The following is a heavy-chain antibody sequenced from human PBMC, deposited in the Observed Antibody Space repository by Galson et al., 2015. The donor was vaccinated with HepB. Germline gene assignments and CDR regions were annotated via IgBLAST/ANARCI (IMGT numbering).Heavy chain of an antibody. CDR3: ATDSGRRYCSDSGCYPISFHN. V-gene: IGHV5-51*01. CDR2: IFPPDSHT. Sequence: QSGAEVKKPGESLKISCKGSGYSFTSYWIGWVRQKPGQGLEWMGVIFPPDSHTIYSPSLQGQVTISVDKSIGTAYLQWTSLRASDTAMYFCATDSGRRYCSDSGCYPISFHNWGQGTLVTVSS. J-gene: IGHJ4*02. CDR1: GYSFTSYW. D-gene: IGHD2-2*01.